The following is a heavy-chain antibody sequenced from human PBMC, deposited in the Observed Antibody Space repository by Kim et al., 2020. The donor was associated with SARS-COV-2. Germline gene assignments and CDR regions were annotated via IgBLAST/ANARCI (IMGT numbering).Heavy chain of an antibody. Sequence: YTPPLKSRITLSVATSKNQFSLKLTSVIAADTAVYYCARHVSSYWYFDLWGRGTLVTVSS. V-gene: IGHV4-59*08. J-gene: IGHJ2*01. D-gene: IGHD2-8*01. CDR3: ARHVSSYWYFDL.